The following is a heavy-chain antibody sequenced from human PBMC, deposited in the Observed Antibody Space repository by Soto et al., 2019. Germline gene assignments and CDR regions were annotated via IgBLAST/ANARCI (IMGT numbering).Heavy chain of an antibody. Sequence: ASVKVSCKTSGYTFTSYAMHWVRQAPGQRLEWMGWINAGNGNTKYSQKFQGRVTITRDTSASTAYMELSSLRSEDTAVYYCARAEYRDGPERYYFRGQGSLDTVSS. D-gene: IGHD3-22*01. V-gene: IGHV1-3*01. CDR2: INAGNGNT. J-gene: IGHJ4*02. CDR3: ARAEYRDGPERYYF. CDR1: GYTFTSYA.